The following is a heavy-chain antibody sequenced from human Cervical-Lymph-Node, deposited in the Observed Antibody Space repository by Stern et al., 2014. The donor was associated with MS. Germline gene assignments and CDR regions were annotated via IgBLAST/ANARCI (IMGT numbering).Heavy chain of an antibody. V-gene: IGHV3-9*01. D-gene: IGHD3-16*02. Sequence: EVQLVESGGCSVQPGRSLRLSCVAYGFTFDDYAMHWVRQAPGKGLVWVSGISWNGGSRNSADSVKDRVTIFRDNAKNSLYLQMSSLRPEDTAFYYCAKTLGRSYHDPFDMWGQGTMVIVSS. J-gene: IGHJ3*02. CDR2: ISWNGGSR. CDR3: AKTLGRSYHDPFDM. CDR1: GFTFDDYA.